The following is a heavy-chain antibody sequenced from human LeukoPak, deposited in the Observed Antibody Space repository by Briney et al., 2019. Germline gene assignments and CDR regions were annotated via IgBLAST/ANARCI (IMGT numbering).Heavy chain of an antibody. CDR2: INNSGGRI. CDR3: ATTYYDSSGYHYFDY. CDR1: GFTFTSYA. V-gene: IGHV3-23*01. D-gene: IGHD3-22*01. J-gene: IGHJ4*02. Sequence: GGSPRLSCAASGFTFTSYAMSWVRQAPGKGLEWVSSINNSGGRIYYADSVKGRFTISRDNSQSTLYMQMNSLRAEDTAVYYCATTYYDSSGYHYFDYWGQGTLVTVSS.